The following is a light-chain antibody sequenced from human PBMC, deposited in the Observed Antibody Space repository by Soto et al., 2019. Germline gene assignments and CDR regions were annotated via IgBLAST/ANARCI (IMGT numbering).Light chain of an antibody. CDR1: QGISNY. CDR3: QKYNRAPFT. CDR2: AAS. J-gene: IGKJ3*01. Sequence: DVQMTQSPPSLSASVGDRVTITCRASQGISNYVAWYQQRPGKVPKLLIYAASTLQMGVPSRFSGSGSGTDFTLTISSLQPEDVATYYCQKYNRAPFTFGPGTKVDFK. V-gene: IGKV1-27*01.